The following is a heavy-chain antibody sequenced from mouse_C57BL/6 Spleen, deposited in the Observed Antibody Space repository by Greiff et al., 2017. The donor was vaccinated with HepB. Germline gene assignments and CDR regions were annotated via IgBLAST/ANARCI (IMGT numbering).Heavy chain of an antibody. CDR2: INPNNGGT. CDR3: ARGLYGSSYGEDYYAMDY. D-gene: IGHD1-1*01. V-gene: IGHV1-18*01. J-gene: IGHJ4*01. Sequence: EVQLQQSGPELVKPGASVKIPCKASGYTFTDYNMDWVKQSHGKSLEWIGDINPNNGGTIYNQKFKGKATLTVDKSSSTAYMELRSLTSEDTAVYYCARGLYGSSYGEDYYAMDYWGQGTSVTVSS. CDR1: GYTFTDYN.